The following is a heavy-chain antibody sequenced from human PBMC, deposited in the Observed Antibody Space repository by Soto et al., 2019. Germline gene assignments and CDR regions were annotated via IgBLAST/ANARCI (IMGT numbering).Heavy chain of an antibody. D-gene: IGHD2-2*02. V-gene: IGHV1-3*01. Sequence: GASVKVSCKASGYTFTSYAMHWVRQAPRQRLEWMGWINAGNGNTKYSQKFQGRVTITRDTSASTAYMELSSLRSEDTAVYYCARDSGCSSTSCYTRRYSITPRSKFDPWGQGTLVTVSS. CDR1: GYTFTSYA. CDR2: INAGNGNT. CDR3: ARDSGCSSTSCYTRRYSITPRSKFDP. J-gene: IGHJ5*02.